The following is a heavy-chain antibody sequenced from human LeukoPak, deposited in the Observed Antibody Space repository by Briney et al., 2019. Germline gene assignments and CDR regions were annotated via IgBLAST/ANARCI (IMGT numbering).Heavy chain of an antibody. V-gene: IGHV4-59*01. CDR1: GGSISSYY. Sequence: PSETLSLTCTVSGGSISSYYWSWIRQPPGKGLEWIGCIYYSGSTNYNPSLKSRVTISVDTSKNQFSLKLSSVTAADTAVYYCARERRAVAGRGAFDIWGQGTMVTVSS. J-gene: IGHJ3*02. CDR2: IYYSGST. D-gene: IGHD6-19*01. CDR3: ARERRAVAGRGAFDI.